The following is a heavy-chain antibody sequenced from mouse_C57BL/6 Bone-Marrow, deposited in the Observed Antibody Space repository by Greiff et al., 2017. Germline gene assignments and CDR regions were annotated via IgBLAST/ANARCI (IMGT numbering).Heavy chain of an antibody. Sequence: LQESGAELARPGASVKLSCKASGYTFTSYGISWVKQRTGQGLEWIGEIYPRSGNTYYNEKFKGTATLTADKSSSTAYMELRSLTSEDSAVYFCASPYYYGSSYNYWGQGTTLTVAS. J-gene: IGHJ2*01. CDR2: IYPRSGNT. V-gene: IGHV1-81*01. CDR1: GYTFTSYG. CDR3: ASPYYYGSSYNY. D-gene: IGHD1-1*01.